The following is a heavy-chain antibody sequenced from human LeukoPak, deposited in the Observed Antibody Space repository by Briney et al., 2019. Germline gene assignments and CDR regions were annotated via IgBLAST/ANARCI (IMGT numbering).Heavy chain of an antibody. CDR2: IYYSGST. Sequence: SETLSLTCTVSGGSISSYYWSWIRQPPGKGLEWIGYIYYSGSTNYNPSLKSRVTISVDTSKNQFSLKLSSVTAADTAVYYCARGRKYDYVWGSYRRPFDYWGQGTLVTVSS. V-gene: IGHV4-59*12. D-gene: IGHD3-16*02. CDR3: ARGRKYDYVWGSYRRPFDY. CDR1: GGSISSYY. J-gene: IGHJ4*02.